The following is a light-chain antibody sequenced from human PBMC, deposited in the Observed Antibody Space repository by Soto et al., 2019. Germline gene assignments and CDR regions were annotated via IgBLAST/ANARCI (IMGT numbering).Light chain of an antibody. Sequence: IGMTQSPGTLSVSPWERATLSCRASQSVGTNLAWYQQRPGQAPRLLVYGASTRASGIPPRFSGSGSGTDFTLTISSLQSEDFAVYYCQQLNYWPRITFGQGTRLEIK. J-gene: IGKJ5*01. CDR3: QQLNYWPRIT. CDR2: GAS. V-gene: IGKV3-15*01. CDR1: QSVGTN.